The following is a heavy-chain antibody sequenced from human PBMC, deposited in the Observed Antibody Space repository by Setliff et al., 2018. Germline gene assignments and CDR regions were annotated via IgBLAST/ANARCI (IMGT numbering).Heavy chain of an antibody. CDR3: ARVADGSGSFYLGFDY. J-gene: IGHJ4*02. CDR2: VFHSGST. D-gene: IGHD3-10*01. Sequence: LSLTCTVSGDSISSGSYYWNWIRQHPEKGLEWLGYVFHSGSTHYNSSLKSRITISIDTSKNHFSLELNSVTAADSAVYYCARVADGSGSFYLGFDYWGQGILVTVSS. CDR1: GDSISSGSYY. V-gene: IGHV4-31*03.